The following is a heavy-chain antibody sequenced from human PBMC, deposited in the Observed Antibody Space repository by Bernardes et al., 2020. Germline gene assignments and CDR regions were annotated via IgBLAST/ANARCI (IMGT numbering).Heavy chain of an antibody. Sequence: GSLRLYCAASGFTFSTYAMTWVRQAPGKGLDWVSSISTSGDTTYYANSVKGRFTISRDPSKNTLYLQMNSLRADDTALYYCAKGSTVIAQKTFDPWGQGTLVTVSS. CDR2: ISTSGDTT. CDR3: AKGSTVIAQKTFDP. CDR1: GFTFSTYA. V-gene: IGHV3-23*01. D-gene: IGHD6-13*01. J-gene: IGHJ5*02.